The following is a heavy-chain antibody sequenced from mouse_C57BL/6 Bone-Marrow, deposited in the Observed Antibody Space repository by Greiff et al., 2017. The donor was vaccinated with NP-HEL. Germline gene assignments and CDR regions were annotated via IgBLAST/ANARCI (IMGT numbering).Heavy chain of an antibody. D-gene: IGHD1-1*01. CDR2: IYPGGGYT. CDR3: AKGDYGWYFDV. J-gene: IGHJ1*03. CDR1: GYTFTNYW. V-gene: IGHV1-63*01. Sequence: VQRVESGAELVRPGPSVKMSCKASGYTFTNYWIGWAKQRPGHGLEWIGDIYPGGGYTNYNEKFKGKATLTADKSSSTAYMQFSSLTSEDSAIYYCAKGDYGWYFDVWGKGTTVTVSS.